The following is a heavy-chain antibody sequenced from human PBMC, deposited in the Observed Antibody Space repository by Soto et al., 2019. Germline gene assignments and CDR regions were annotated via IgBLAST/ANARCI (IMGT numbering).Heavy chain of an antibody. V-gene: IGHV3-30-3*01. J-gene: IGHJ4*02. Sequence: PGGSLRLSCAASGFTFSSFAMYWVRQAPGKGLEWVAVISYDGSKKYYADSVEGRFTISRDNSENTLYLQMNGLRTEDTAVYYCTRDMDDGDRAFGDYWGQVTLVTVSS. D-gene: IGHD4-17*01. CDR1: GFTFSSFA. CDR3: TRDMDDGDRAFGDY. CDR2: ISYDGSKK.